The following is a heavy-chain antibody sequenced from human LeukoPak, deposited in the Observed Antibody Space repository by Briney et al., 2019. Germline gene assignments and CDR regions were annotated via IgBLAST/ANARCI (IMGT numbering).Heavy chain of an antibody. CDR1: GFTFSSYS. CDR2: IGSSSTYM. J-gene: IGHJ4*02. V-gene: IGHV3-21*01. Sequence: GGSLRLSCAASGFTFSSYSMNWVRQAPGKGLEWVSVIGSSSTYMYSADSLKGRFTISRDNAKNALYLQMNSLRAEDTAVYYCARGKSSGWYAPDYWGQGTLDTVSS. CDR3: ARGKSSGWYAPDY. D-gene: IGHD6-19*01.